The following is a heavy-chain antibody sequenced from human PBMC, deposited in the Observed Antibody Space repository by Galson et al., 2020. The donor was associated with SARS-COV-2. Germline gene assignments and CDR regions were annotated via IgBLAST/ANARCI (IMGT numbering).Heavy chain of an antibody. Sequence: SETLSLTCSVSGGSLNSGDFYWSWIRQSPGRGLEWFGYIYYSGTAYYNPSLKSRVTMSVDTSKNQFSLTLTSVTAADTAVYYCAQVSEGYWGQGTLVTVSS. V-gene: IGHV4-30-4*01. D-gene: IGHD2-8*01. CDR1: GGSLNSGDFY. CDR3: AQVSEGY. J-gene: IGHJ4*02. CDR2: IYYSGTA.